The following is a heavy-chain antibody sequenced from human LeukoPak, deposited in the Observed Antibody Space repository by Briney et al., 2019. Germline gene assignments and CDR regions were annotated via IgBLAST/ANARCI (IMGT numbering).Heavy chain of an antibody. V-gene: IGHV3-23*01. CDR3: AKGREPYGDSRFDY. J-gene: IGHJ4*02. D-gene: IGHD4-17*01. CDR2: ISGSGSSA. Sequence: PGASLRLSCAASGFTFTNYAMSWVRHAPGKRLEWVSTISGSGSSAYYADSVKGRFTISKDNSENTLYLQMNSLRVEDTAVYYCAKGREPYGDSRFDYWGQGTLVTVSS. CDR1: GFTFTNYA.